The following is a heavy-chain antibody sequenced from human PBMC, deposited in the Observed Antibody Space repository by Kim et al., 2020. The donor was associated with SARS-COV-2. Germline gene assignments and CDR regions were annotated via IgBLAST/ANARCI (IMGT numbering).Heavy chain of an antibody. Sequence: AQKFQGRVTITADESTSTAYMELSSLRSEDTAVYYCAREGIRYGSGSFDYWGQGTLVTVSS. V-gene: IGHV1-69*01. J-gene: IGHJ4*02. D-gene: IGHD3-10*01. CDR3: AREGIRYGSGSFDY.